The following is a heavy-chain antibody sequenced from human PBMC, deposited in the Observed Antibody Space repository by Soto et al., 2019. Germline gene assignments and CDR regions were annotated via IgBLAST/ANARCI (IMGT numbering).Heavy chain of an antibody. CDR2: ISGSDGKT. CDR3: ARWSYLDY. Sequence: GGSLRLSCAASGFSFGSYALSWVRQAPGKGLEWDSTISGSDGKTFYADSVRGRFSISRDTSQSTLYLQMNSLRADDTAMYYCARWSYLDYWGQGTRVTVSS. CDR1: GFSFGSYA. V-gene: IGHV3-23*01. J-gene: IGHJ4*02. D-gene: IGHD3-3*01.